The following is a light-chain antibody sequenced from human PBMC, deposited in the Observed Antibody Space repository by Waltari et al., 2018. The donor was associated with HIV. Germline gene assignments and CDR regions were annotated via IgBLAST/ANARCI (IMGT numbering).Light chain of an antibody. CDR2: EST. CDR3: QSFDSVVTSSV. V-gene: IGLV1-40*01. CDR1: SSTIGARYD. J-gene: IGLJ2*01. Sequence: QPMLTQPPSVSGAPGQRVTISCSGSSSTIGARYDVHWYQHIPGTAPKLLIYESTNRPSWVPDRFSASKSGTPASLAIPWLQAEDEADYYCQSFDSVVTSSVFGGGTKLTVL.